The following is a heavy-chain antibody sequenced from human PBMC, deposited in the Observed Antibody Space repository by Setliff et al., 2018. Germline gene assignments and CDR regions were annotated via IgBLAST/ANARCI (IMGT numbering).Heavy chain of an antibody. CDR3: AREPLTTNRRRAFDI. V-gene: IGHV1-69*13. Sequence: ASVKVSCKASGGTFSSYAISWVRQAPGQGLEWMGGIIPIFGTANYAQKFQGRVTITADESTSTAYMELSSLRSEDTAVYYCAREPLTTNRRRAFDIWGQGTMVTVS. CDR1: GGTFSSYA. J-gene: IGHJ3*02. CDR2: IIPIFGTA. D-gene: IGHD4-17*01.